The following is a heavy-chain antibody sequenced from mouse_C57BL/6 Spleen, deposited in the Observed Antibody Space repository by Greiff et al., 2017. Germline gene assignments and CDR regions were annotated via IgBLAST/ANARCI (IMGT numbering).Heavy chain of an antibody. CDR2: IYPRSGNT. D-gene: IGHD1-1*01. CDR3: AREGDYGSYWYFDV. J-gene: IGHJ1*03. CDR1: GYTFTSYG. V-gene: IGHV1-81*01. Sequence: VQLQQSGAELARPGASVKLSCKASGYTFTSYGISWVKQRTGQGLEWIGEIYPRSGNTYYNEKFKGKATLTADKSSSTAYMELRSLTSADSAVYFCAREGDYGSYWYFDVWGTGTTVTVSS.